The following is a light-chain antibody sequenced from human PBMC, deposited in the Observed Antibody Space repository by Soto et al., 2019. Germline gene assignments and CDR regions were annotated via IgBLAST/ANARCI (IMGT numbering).Light chain of an antibody. J-gene: IGLJ1*01. V-gene: IGLV1-47*01. CDR3: AAWDDSLSGYV. CDR1: SSNIGSNY. CDR2: RNN. Sequence: QSVLTQPPSASWTPGQRVTISFFGSSSNIGSNYVYWYQQLPGTAPKLLIYRNNQRPSGVPDRFSGSKSGTSASLAISGLRSEDEADYYCAAWDDSLSGYVFGTGTKVTVL.